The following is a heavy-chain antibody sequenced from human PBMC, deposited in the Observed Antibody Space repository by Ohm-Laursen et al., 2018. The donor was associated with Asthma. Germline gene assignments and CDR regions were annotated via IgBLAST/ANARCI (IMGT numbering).Heavy chain of an antibody. CDR2: IFYNGST. D-gene: IGHD3-9*01. CDR3: VREDFDWPPGYCDY. J-gene: IGHJ4*02. V-gene: IGHV4-59*06. CDR1: GGSISSYY. Sequence: TLSLTCTVSGGSISSYYWTWIRQPPGKGLEWIGFIFYNGSTSHNPSLRSRVTISVDTSKNQFSLKLSSVTAADTAVYYCVREDFDWPPGYCDYWGQGTLVTVSS.